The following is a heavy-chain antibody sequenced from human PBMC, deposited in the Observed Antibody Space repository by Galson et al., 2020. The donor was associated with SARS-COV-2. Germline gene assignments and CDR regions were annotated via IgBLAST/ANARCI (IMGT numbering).Heavy chain of an antibody. CDR2: PSYDGNNK. D-gene: IGHD1-26*01. V-gene: IGHV3-30*04. CDR3: ARAGSGSYYHGMDV. Sequence: GGSLRLSCAASGFTFSSYPMHWVRQAPGKGLEGVAVPSYDGNNKYYADSVKGRFTISRDNSKNTLYLQVNSLRAEDTAVYYCARAGSGSYYHGMDVWGQGTTVTVSS. CDR1: GFTFSSYP. J-gene: IGHJ6*02.